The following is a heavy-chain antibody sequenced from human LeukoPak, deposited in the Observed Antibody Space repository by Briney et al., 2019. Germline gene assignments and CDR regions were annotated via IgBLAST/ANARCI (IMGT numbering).Heavy chain of an antibody. CDR2: IKQEGSEK. V-gene: IGHV3-7*01. J-gene: IGHJ4*02. Sequence: PGGSLRLSCAASGFTVSSYWMRWVRQAPGKGLGWVANIKQEGSEKYYVDSVKGRFTISRDNAKNSLYLQMNSLRAEDTAVYYCARVTFGRTLDYWGQGTLVTVSS. CDR3: ARVTFGRTLDY. CDR1: GFTVSSYW. D-gene: IGHD3-10*01.